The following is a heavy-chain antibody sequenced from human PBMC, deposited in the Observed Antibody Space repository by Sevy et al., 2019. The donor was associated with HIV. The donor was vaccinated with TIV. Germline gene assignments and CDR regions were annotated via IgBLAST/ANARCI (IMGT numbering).Heavy chain of an antibody. CDR2: ISASGGST. J-gene: IGHJ4*02. Sequence: GGSLRLSCAASGFTFSTYAMTWVRQGPGKGLEWVSSISASGGSTFYADSVKGRFTISRDNSKNTLYLQMNSLRADDTAVYYCAKGNTNWGQGTLVTVSS. CDR1: GFTFSTYA. V-gene: IGHV3-23*01. CDR3: AKGNTN.